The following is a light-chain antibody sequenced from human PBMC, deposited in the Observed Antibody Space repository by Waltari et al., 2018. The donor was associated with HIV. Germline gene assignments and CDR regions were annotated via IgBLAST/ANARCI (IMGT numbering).Light chain of an antibody. CDR1: SSDVGNYNL. CDR3: CAYVGSNVWV. V-gene: IGLV2-23*02. Sequence: QSVLTQPASVSGSPGQSITISCTGTSSDVGNYNLVSWYQQHPGKAPKLIIYEVTKRPSGVSNRFSGSKAGKTASLTISGLQAEDEADYYCCAYVGSNVWVFGGGTKLTVL. J-gene: IGLJ3*02. CDR2: EVT.